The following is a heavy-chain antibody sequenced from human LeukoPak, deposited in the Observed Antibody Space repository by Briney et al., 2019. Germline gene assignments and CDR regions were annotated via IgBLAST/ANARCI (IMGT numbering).Heavy chain of an antibody. V-gene: IGHV3-33*01. CDR3: ARGDIVVVVAAPIGGFDY. CDR1: GIIFHENT. J-gene: IGHJ4*02. CDR2: IWSDGSER. Sequence: GRSLRLSCTASGIIFHENTFHRVRQAPGKGLEWVAVIWSDGSERYYADSVKGRFTFSRDNSKDIVYLQMDSLRVEDTAVYYCARGDIVVVVAAPIGGFDYWGQGTLVTVSS. D-gene: IGHD2-15*01.